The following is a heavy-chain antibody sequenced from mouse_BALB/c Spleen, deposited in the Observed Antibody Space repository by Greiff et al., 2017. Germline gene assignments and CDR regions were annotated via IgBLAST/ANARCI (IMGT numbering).Heavy chain of an antibody. CDR1: GYAFSSYW. V-gene: IGHV1-80*01. CDR2: IYPGDGDT. CDR3: ARKDYGSSPAWFAY. Sequence: VNVVESGAELVRPGSSVKISCKASGYAFSSYWMNWVKQRPGQGLEWIGQIYPGDGDTNYNGKFKGKATLTADKSSSTAYMQLSSLTSEDSAVYFCARKDYGSSPAWFAYWGQGTLVTVSA. J-gene: IGHJ3*01. D-gene: IGHD1-1*01.